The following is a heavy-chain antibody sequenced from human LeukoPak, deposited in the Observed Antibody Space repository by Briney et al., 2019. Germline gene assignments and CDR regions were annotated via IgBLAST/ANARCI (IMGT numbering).Heavy chain of an antibody. CDR1: GGSISSGGYY. D-gene: IGHD6-19*01. Sequence: SQTLSLTCTVSGGSISSGGYYWSWIRQHPGKGLEWIGYIYYSGSTYYNPSLKSRVTISVDTSKNQFSLKLSSATAADTAVYYCAREVVVAGKGGFDYWGQGTLVTVSS. J-gene: IGHJ4*02. CDR3: AREVVVAGKGGFDY. V-gene: IGHV4-31*03. CDR2: IYYSGST.